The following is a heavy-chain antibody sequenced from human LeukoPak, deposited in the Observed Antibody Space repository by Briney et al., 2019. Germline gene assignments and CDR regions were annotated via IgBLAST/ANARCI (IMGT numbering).Heavy chain of an antibody. D-gene: IGHD2-15*01. CDR2: IYYSGST. CDR1: GGSISSSSYY. Sequence: SETLSLTCTVSGGSISSSSYYWGWIRQPPGKGLEWMGSIYYSGSTYYNPSLKSRVTISVDTSKNQFSLKLSSVTAADTAVYYCARVVVAATTFDCWGQGTLVTVS. J-gene: IGHJ4*02. CDR3: ARVVVAATTFDC. V-gene: IGHV4-39*07.